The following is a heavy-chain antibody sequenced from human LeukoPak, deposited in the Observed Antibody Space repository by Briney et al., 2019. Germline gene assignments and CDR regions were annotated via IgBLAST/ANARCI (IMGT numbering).Heavy chain of an antibody. CDR3: ARDNRVLLWFGELLFSGAFDI. V-gene: IGHV1-46*01. J-gene: IGHJ3*02. D-gene: IGHD3-10*01. CDR2: INPSGGST. CDR1: GYTFTSYY. Sequence: GASVKVSCKASGYTFTSYYMHWVRQAPGQGLEWMGIINPSGGSTSYAQKFQGRVTMTRDTSTSTVYMELSSLRSEDTAVYYCARDNRVLLWFGELLFSGAFDIWGQGTMVTVSS.